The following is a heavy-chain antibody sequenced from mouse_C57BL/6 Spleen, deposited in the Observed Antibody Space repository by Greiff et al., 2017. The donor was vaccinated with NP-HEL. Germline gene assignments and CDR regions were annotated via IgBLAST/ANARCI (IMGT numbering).Heavy chain of an antibody. CDR1: GYTFTSYW. CDR2: IDPSDSET. V-gene: IGHV1-52*01. D-gene: IGHD1-1*01. Sequence: VQLQQPGAELVRPGSSVKLSCKASGYTFTSYWMHWVKQRPIQGLEWIGNIDPSDSETHYNQKFKDKATLTVDKSSSTAYMQLSSLTSEDSAVYYCASYGSSYENYFDYWGQGTTLTVSS. J-gene: IGHJ2*01. CDR3: ASYGSSYENYFDY.